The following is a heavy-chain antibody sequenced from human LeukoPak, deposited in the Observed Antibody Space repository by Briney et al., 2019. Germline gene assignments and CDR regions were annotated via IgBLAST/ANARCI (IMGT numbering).Heavy chain of an antibody. Sequence: GGSLRLSCAASGFTFSSYAMHWVRQAPGKGLEWVAVISYDGSNKYYADSVKGRFTISRDNSKNTLYLQMNSLRAEGTAVYYCARRGSNWGQGTLVTVSS. CDR1: GFTFSSYA. CDR2: ISYDGSNK. D-gene: IGHD3-10*01. CDR3: ARRGSN. J-gene: IGHJ4*02. V-gene: IGHV3-30*04.